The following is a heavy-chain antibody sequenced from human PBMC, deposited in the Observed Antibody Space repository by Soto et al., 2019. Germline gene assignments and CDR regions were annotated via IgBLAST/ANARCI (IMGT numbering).Heavy chain of an antibody. D-gene: IGHD1-26*01. CDR2: ISGSGGST. CDR1: GFTFSSYA. CDR3: AKDPRWDPDAFDI. V-gene: IGHV3-23*01. Sequence: HPGGSLRLSCEASGFTFSSYAMSWVRQAPGKGLEWVSAISGSGGSTYYADSVQGRFTISRDNSKNTLYLQMNSLRAEDTAVYYCAKDPRWDPDAFDIWGQGTMVTVSS. J-gene: IGHJ3*02.